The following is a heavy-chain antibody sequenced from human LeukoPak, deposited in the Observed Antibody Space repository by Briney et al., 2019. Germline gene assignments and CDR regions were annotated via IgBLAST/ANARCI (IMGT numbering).Heavy chain of an antibody. CDR2: IYYSGST. CDR1: GGSIDSSSYY. D-gene: IGHD2-15*01. V-gene: IGHV4-61*01. Sequence: SETLSLTCTVSGGSIDSSSYYWGWIRQPPGKGLEWIGYIYYSGSTNYNPSLKSRVTISVDTSKNQFSLKLSSVTAADTAVYYCARDGFGGLDAFDIWGQGTMVTVSS. CDR3: ARDGFGGLDAFDI. J-gene: IGHJ3*02.